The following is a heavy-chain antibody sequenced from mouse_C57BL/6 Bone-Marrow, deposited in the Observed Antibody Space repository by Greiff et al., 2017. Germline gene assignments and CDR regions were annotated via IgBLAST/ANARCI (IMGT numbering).Heavy chain of an antibody. CDR3: ARGTGSYAMDY. D-gene: IGHD4-1*01. CDR1: GFTFSDYY. J-gene: IGHJ4*01. CDR2: INYDGSST. Sequence: EVLLVESEGGLVQPGSSMKLSCTASGFTFSDYYMAWVRQVPEKGLEWVANINYDGSSTYYLDSLKSRFIISRDNAKNILYLQMSSLKSEDTATYYCARGTGSYAMDYWGQGTSVTVSS. V-gene: IGHV5-16*01.